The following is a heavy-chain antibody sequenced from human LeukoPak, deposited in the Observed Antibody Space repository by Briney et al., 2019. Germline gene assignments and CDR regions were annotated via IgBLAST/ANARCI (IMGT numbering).Heavy chain of an antibody. Sequence: SETLSLTCAVSGGSISSSNWWSWVRQPPGKGLEWIGEIYHSGSTNYNPSLKSRVTISVDKSKNQFSLKLSSVTAADTAVYYCARVGPGGGHGSSFFDYWGQGTLVTVSS. CDR2: IYHSGST. V-gene: IGHV4-4*02. CDR1: GGSISSSNW. CDR3: ARVGPGGGHGSSFFDY. J-gene: IGHJ4*02. D-gene: IGHD5-12*01.